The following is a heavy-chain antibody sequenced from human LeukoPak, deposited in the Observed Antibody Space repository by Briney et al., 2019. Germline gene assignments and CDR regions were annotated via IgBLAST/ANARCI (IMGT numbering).Heavy chain of an antibody. CDR3: ARHGSPSYYYGSGSPIPFDP. J-gene: IGHJ5*02. V-gene: IGHV4-59*08. D-gene: IGHD3-10*01. CDR1: GGSISSYY. CDR2: IYYSGST. Sequence: SETLSLTCTVSGGSISSYYLSWIRQPPGKGLEWIGYIYYSGSTNYNPSLKSRVTISVDTSKNQFSLKLSSVTAADTAVYYCARHGSPSYYYGSGSPIPFDPWGQGTLATVSS.